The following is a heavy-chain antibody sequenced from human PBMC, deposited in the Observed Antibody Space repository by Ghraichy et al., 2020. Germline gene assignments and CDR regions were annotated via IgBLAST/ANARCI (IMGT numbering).Heavy chain of an antibody. J-gene: IGHJ3*02. Sequence: SETLSLTCAVSGGSISSGGYSWSWIRQPPGKGLEWIGYIYHSGSTYYNPSLKSRVTISVDRSKNQFSLKLSSVTAADTAVYYCARGVVVVPAAYAFDIWGQGTMVTVSS. CDR3: ARGVVVVPAAYAFDI. CDR2: IYHSGST. D-gene: IGHD2-2*01. CDR1: GGSISSGGYS. V-gene: IGHV4-30-2*01.